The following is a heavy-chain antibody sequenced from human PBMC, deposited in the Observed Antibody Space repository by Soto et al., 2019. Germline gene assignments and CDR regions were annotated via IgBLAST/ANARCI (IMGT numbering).Heavy chain of an antibody. D-gene: IGHD2-21*01. CDR1: GFTFSSFW. Sequence: GGSLRLSCAASGFTFSSFWMTWVRQAPGKGLEWVANIKEDGTEKYYVDSVKGRFTISRDNAKNSLYLQMSSLRAEDTAVYYCMRSYSYWGQGTLVTVSS. CDR2: IKEDGTEK. J-gene: IGHJ4*02. CDR3: MRSYSY. V-gene: IGHV3-7*03.